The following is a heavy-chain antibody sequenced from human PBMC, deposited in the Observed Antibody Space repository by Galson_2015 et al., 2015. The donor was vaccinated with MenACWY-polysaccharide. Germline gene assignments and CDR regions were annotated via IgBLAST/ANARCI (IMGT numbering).Heavy chain of an antibody. Sequence: SLRLSCAASGFTFSSYAMAWVRLAPGKELEWVSGIHGSDGSTYYADSVRGRFTISRDNSKNMVDLQMNSLGAEDTAIYYCAKCSGISCYSGFAFDIWGRGTMVTASS. CDR3: AKCSGISCYSGFAFDI. D-gene: IGHD2-15*01. CDR2: IHGSDGST. J-gene: IGHJ3*02. V-gene: IGHV3-23*01. CDR1: GFTFSSYA.